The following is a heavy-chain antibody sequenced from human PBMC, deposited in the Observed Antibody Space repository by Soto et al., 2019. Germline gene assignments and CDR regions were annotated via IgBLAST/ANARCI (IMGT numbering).Heavy chain of an antibody. V-gene: IGHV1-24*01. CDR2: FDPEDGET. Sequence: QVQLVQSGAEVKKPGASVKVSCKVSGYTLTELSMHCVRQAPGKWLEWMGGFDPEDGETIYAQKFQGRVTMTEDTSTDTAYMELSSLRSEDTAVYYCATSIGDYDSSGYTPGAFDIWGQGTMVTVSS. CDR1: GYTLTELS. CDR3: ATSIGDYDSSGYTPGAFDI. D-gene: IGHD3-22*01. J-gene: IGHJ3*02.